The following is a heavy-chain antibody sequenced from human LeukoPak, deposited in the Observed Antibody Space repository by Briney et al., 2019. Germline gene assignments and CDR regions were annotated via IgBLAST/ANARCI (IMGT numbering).Heavy chain of an antibody. J-gene: IGHJ6*03. Sequence: SETLSLTCTVSGVSISSSNSYWGWIRQPPGKGLEWIGSIYYSGNTYYNASLKSQVSISIDTSKNQFSLRLTSVTAADTAVYYCARASDYYDSSGYRIDYYYYYMDVWGKGTTVTVSS. V-gene: IGHV4-39*01. CDR2: IYYSGNT. D-gene: IGHD3-22*01. CDR1: GVSISSSNSY. CDR3: ARASDYYDSSGYRIDYYYYYMDV.